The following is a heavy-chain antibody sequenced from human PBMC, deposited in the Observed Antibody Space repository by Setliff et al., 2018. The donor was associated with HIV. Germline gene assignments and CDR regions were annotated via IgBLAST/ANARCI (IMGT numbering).Heavy chain of an antibody. CDR1: GFTFSRYD. CDR3: AKDIGGGYNFWSGYSPDY. J-gene: IGHJ4*02. Sequence: GGSLRLSCAASGFTFSRYDMSWVRQAPGKGLEWVSGISWNSGRIDYADSVKGRFTISRDNAKNSLYLQMNSLRAEDTALYYCAKDIGGGYNFWSGYSPDYWGQGTLVTVSS. D-gene: IGHD3-3*01. V-gene: IGHV3-9*01. CDR2: ISWNSGRI.